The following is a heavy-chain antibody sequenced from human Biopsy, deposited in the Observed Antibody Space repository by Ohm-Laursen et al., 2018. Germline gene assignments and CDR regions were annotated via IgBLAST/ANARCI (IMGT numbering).Heavy chain of an antibody. CDR2: VYYSGTT. CDR3: ARDSGILNYGNFKYYHYYGMDV. V-gene: IGHV4-61*01. J-gene: IGHJ6*02. D-gene: IGHD4-11*01. Sequence: GTLSLTCAVSGGSVSDSFHFWSWIRQPPGTGLEWIGNVYYSGTTNYNPSLKSRVTVSIDTSKNQFSLKLSSVTAADTAVYFCARDSGILNYGNFKYYHYYGMDVWGQGTKVTVSS. CDR1: GGSVSDSFHF.